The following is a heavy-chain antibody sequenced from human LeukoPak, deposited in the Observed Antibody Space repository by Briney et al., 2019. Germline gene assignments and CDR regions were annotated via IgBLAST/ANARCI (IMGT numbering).Heavy chain of an antibody. Sequence: ASVKVSCKASGYTFTSYGISWVRQAPGQGLEWMGWISAYNGNTNSAQKLQGRVTMTTDTSTSTAYMELRSLRSDDTAVYYCARGHYYDSRLHWFDPWGQGTLVTVSS. CDR3: ARGHYYDSRLHWFDP. D-gene: IGHD3-22*01. J-gene: IGHJ5*02. CDR2: ISAYNGNT. V-gene: IGHV1-18*01. CDR1: GYTFTSYG.